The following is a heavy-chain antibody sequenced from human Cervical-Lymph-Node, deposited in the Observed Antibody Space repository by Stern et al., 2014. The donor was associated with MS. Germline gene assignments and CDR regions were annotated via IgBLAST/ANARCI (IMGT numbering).Heavy chain of an antibody. CDR3: ARYSYGYKGYYFDY. Sequence: QVQLQESGPGLVKPSQTLSLTCTVSGGSISSGGYYWSWIRQHPGKGLEGIGYIYYSGSAYYNPSLKSRVTISVDTSKNQFSLKLSSVTAADTAVYYCARYSYGYKGYYFDYWGQGTLVTVSS. V-gene: IGHV4-31*03. J-gene: IGHJ4*02. CDR2: IYYSGSA. CDR1: GGSISSGGYY. D-gene: IGHD5-18*01.